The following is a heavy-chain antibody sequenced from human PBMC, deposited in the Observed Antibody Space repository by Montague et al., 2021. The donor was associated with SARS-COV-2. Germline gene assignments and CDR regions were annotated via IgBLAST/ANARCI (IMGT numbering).Heavy chain of an antibody. Sequence: CAISGDSVSSTSASWNWIRQSPPRGLGWLGRTYYRSWWRSQYPGSLESRITISGDTSKNQFSLQLNSVTPEDTAVYYCASAFYGDHWAFDVWGQGTMVTVSS. CDR3: ASAFYGDHWAFDV. J-gene: IGHJ3*01. CDR2: TYYRSWWRS. V-gene: IGHV6-1*01. D-gene: IGHD3-3*02. CDR1: GDSVSSTSAS.